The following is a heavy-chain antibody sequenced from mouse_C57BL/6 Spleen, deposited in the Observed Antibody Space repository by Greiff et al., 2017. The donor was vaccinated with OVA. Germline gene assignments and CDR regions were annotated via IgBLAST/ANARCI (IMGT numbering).Heavy chain of an antibody. CDR3: AREGSLYYYGSFLYYAMDY. D-gene: IGHD1-1*01. J-gene: IGHJ4*01. Sequence: QVQLKESGAELVKPGASVKISCKASGYTFTDYYINWVKQRPGQGLEWIGKIGPGSGSTYYNEKFKGKATLTADKSSSTAYMQLSSLTSEDSAVYFCAREGSLYYYGSFLYYAMDYWGQGTSVTVSS. CDR1: GYTFTDYY. V-gene: IGHV1-77*01. CDR2: IGPGSGST.